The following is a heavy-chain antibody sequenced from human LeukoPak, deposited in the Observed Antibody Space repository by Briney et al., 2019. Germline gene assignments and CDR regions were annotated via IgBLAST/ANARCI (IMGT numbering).Heavy chain of an antibody. CDR1: RGTFSSYA. D-gene: IGHD3/OR15-3a*01. Sequence: SVKVSCKASRGTFSSYAISWVRQAPGQGLEWMGRIIPIFGTANYAQKFQGRVTITTDESTSTAYMELSSLRSEDTAVYYCARELGLVRHYYYYYMDVWGKGTTVTVSS. CDR2: IIPIFGTA. V-gene: IGHV1-69*05. CDR3: ARELGLVRHYYYYYMDV. J-gene: IGHJ6*03.